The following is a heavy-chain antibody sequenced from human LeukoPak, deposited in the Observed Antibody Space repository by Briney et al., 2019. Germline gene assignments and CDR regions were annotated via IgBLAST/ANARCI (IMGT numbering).Heavy chain of an antibody. CDR3: AKLIGSSSEIG. D-gene: IGHD6-6*01. Sequence: GGSLRLSCAASGFTFSDSAMSWVRQAPGKGLEWVSSLSGSGTSTYYADSVKGRFTISRDNSRNTMYLQMNSLRAEGAAVYYCAKLIGSSSEIGWGQGTLVTVSS. J-gene: IGHJ4*02. V-gene: IGHV3-23*01. CDR1: GFTFSDSA. CDR2: LSGSGTST.